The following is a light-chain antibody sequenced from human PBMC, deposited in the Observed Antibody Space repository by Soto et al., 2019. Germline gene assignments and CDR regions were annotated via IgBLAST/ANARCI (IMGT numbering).Light chain of an antibody. J-gene: IGKJ2*01. V-gene: IGKV3-20*01. CDR2: DAS. CDR1: QSVRSNY. Sequence: EIVLTQSPGTLSLTTGERATLSCRASQSVRSNYLAWYQQQPGQAPRLLIYDASRRATGTPDRFSGSGSGTDFTLTISRLEPADFAVYFCQQYGTSSMHTFGQGTKLEIK. CDR3: QQYGTSSMHT.